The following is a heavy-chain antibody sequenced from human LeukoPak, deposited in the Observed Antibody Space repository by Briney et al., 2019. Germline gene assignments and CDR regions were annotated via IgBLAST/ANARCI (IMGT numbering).Heavy chain of an antibody. CDR1: GGSISSSSYS. V-gene: IGHV4-39*07. Sequence: SETLSLTCTVSGGSISSSSYSWSWIRQPPGKGLEWIGEINHRASTTYNPSLKSRVAISIDTSKNQFSLNLRSVTAADTAVYYCARGFSPGLRFDPWGQGTLVTVSS. J-gene: IGHJ5*02. CDR3: ARGFSPGLRFDP. D-gene: IGHD5-12*01. CDR2: INHRAST.